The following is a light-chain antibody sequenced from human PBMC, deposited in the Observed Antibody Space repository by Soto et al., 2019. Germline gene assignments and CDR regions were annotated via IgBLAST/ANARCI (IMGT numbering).Light chain of an antibody. CDR2: DAS. Sequence: IVMTQSPATLSVSPGERATLSCRASQGIGSTLAWYQQKPGQTPKLLIYDASTRATGVPARFSGGGSGTEFTLTINSLQSEDFAVYYCQQYDTFGQGTRLEIK. CDR3: QQYDT. CDR1: QGIGST. V-gene: IGKV3-15*01. J-gene: IGKJ5*01.